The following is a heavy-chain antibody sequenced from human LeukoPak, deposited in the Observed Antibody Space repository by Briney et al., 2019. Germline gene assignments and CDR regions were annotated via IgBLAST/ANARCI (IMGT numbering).Heavy chain of an antibody. J-gene: IGHJ4*02. CDR1: GGSISTYY. D-gene: IGHD3-22*01. Sequence: SETLSLTCTVSGGSISTYYWNWIRPPPGKGREWIGYIYSSGSTTYNPSLQSRVTISIDTSKKQFSLKLSSVTAAGTAVYYCARLKGGYDYWGQGAMVTVSS. CDR2: IYSSGST. CDR3: ARLKGGYDY. V-gene: IGHV4-4*09.